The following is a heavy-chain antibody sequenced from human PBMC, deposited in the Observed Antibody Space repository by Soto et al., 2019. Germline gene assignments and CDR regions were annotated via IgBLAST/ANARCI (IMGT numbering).Heavy chain of an antibody. Sequence: SETLSLTCAFYGGSFSGYYWSWIRQHPGKGLEWIGYIYYSGSTYYNPSLKSRVTISVDTSKNQFSLKLSSVTAADTAVYYCARVVTMIVDWGQGTLVTVSS. D-gene: IGHD3-22*01. CDR3: ARVVTMIVD. CDR2: IYYSGST. V-gene: IGHV4-31*11. CDR1: GGSFSGYY. J-gene: IGHJ4*02.